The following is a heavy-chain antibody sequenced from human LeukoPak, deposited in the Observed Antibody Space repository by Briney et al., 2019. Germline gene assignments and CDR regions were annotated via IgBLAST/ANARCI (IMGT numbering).Heavy chain of an antibody. D-gene: IGHD3-22*01. CDR2: ISDSGGST. CDR1: WFTLCSYA. V-gene: IGHV3-23*01. CDR3: AKHLYYYDSSGPCDI. J-gene: IGHJ3*02. Sequence: GGALRLSFAAPWFTLCSYALGWGRQAPGKGVEWGSVISDSGGSTYYADSVKGRFTISRDNSKNTLYLQMNSLRAEDTAVYYCAKHLYYYDSSGPCDIWGQGTMVTVSS.